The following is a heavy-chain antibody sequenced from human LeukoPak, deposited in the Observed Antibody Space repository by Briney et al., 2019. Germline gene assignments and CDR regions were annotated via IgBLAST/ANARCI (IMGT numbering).Heavy chain of an antibody. CDR3: ARDRDYSNTERGFDY. CDR2: INPNSGET. J-gene: IGHJ4*02. V-gene: IGHV1-2*02. CDR1: GYTFSDYY. D-gene: IGHD4-11*01. Sequence: ASVTVSFKTSGYTFSDYYIHWVRQAPGQGVEWMGWINPNSGETKSAQKFQGRVTMTGDTSISTAYMELRRVTSDDTAVYYCARDRDYSNTERGFDYWGQGTLVTVSS.